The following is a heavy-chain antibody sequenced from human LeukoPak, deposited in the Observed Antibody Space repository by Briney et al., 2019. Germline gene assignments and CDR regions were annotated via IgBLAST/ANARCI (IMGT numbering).Heavy chain of an antibody. CDR1: GYTFTSYG. CDR2: ISAYNGNT. D-gene: IGHD3-22*01. Sequence: GASVKVSCKASGYTFTSYGISWVRQAPGQGLEWMGWISAYNGNTNYAQKLQGRVTMTTDTSTSTAYMELRSLRSDDTAVYYCARVAPDYYDSSGYPPYYFDYWGQGTLATVSS. V-gene: IGHV1-18*01. J-gene: IGHJ4*02. CDR3: ARVAPDYYDSSGYPPYYFDY.